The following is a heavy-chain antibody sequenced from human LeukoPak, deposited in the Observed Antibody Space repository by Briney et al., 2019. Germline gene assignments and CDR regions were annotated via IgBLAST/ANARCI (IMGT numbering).Heavy chain of an antibody. CDR2: ISGSGGST. CDR3: AKDSADQDIVVVVAATGIDY. Sequence: PGGSLRLSCAASGFTFSSYAMSWVRQAPGKGLEWVSAISGSGGSTYYADSVKGRFTISRDNSKNTLYLQMNSLRAEDTAVYYCAKDSADQDIVVVVAATGIDYWGQGTLVTVSS. J-gene: IGHJ4*02. V-gene: IGHV3-23*01. CDR1: GFTFSSYA. D-gene: IGHD2-15*01.